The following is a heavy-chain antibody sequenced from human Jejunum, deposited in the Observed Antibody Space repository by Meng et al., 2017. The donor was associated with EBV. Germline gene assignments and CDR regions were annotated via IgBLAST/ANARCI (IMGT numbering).Heavy chain of an antibody. CDR3: AREARSSGYHPGIGP. V-gene: IGHV4-34*01. CDR2: INHSGST. J-gene: IGHJ5*02. D-gene: IGHD3-22*01. CDR1: GGFFSGYS. Sequence: QRQAGGAGLLRPPETLSRACAVYGGFFSGYSWSWIRQPPGKGLEWIGEINHSGSTNYNPSLKSRVTISVDTSKNQFSLKLSSVTAADTAVYYCAREARSSGYHPGIGPWGQGTLVTVS.